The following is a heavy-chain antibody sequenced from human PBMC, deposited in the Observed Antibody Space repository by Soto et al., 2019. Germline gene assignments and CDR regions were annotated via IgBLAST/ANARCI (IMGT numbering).Heavy chain of an antibody. V-gene: IGHV3-11*05. CDR3: VRGVLAPTMAYDF. CDR2: ISYSGTYR. D-gene: IGHD2-8*01. CDR1: GFTFSDYY. Sequence: QVHLVEAGGGLVKPGGSLRLSCAASGFTFSDYYMTWSRQAPGKGLEWVSHISYSGTYRHYVDSVKGRFTVSRDNAEKSLYLQMDSLRPEDAAVYYCVRGVLAPTMAYDFWGQGTLVTVSS. J-gene: IGHJ4*02.